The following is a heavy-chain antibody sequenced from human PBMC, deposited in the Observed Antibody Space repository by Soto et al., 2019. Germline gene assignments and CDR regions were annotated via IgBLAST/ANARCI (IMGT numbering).Heavy chain of an antibody. J-gene: IGHJ4*02. CDR1: GFTFSSYA. V-gene: IGHV3-64*01. D-gene: IGHD3-16*01. CDR2: ISSNGGST. CDR3: ARNPGPSTRYGGFDY. Sequence: EVQLVESGGGLVQPGGSLRLSCAASGFTFSSYAMHWVRQAPGKGLEYVSAISSNGGSTYYANSVKGRFTISRDISKNPLYLQMGCLRAEYMAVYYCARNPGPSTRYGGFDYWGQETLVTVSS.